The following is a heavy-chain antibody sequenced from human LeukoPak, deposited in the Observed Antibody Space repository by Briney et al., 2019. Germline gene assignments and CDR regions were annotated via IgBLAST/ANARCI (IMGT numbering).Heavy chain of an antibody. CDR1: GASIASGSYH. Sequence: SETLSLTCAISGASIASGSYHWDWIRQPAGSRPEYIGRISAGGRTNYNPSLKSRLTISMDTSKNHVSLRLSSVTAADTALYYCTRGGHDYGGSFDPWGQGILVTVPS. J-gene: IGHJ5*02. V-gene: IGHV4-61*02. CDR3: TRGGHDYGGSFDP. CDR2: ISAGGRT. D-gene: IGHD4-23*01.